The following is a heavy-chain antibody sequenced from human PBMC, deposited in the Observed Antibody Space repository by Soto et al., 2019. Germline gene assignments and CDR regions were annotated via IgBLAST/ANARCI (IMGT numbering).Heavy chain of an antibody. J-gene: IGHJ4*02. Sequence: PSVNLTLTYTVSGGYVSSATDYCSWIRQPPGKELEWIGDIFYSGSTNYKSSLKSRATLSIDTSKNQFSLKLTSLTAADTAVYYCARGIREAAPPYFDHWGQGTLVTVSS. CDR1: GGYVSSATDY. CDR3: ARGIREAAPPYFDH. D-gene: IGHD6-6*01. V-gene: IGHV4-61*01. CDR2: IFYSGST.